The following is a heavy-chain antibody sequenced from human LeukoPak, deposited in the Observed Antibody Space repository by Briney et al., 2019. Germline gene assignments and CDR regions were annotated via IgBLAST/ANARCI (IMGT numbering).Heavy chain of an antibody. J-gene: IGHJ4*01. Sequence: SETLSLTCTVSGGSISSYYWSWIRQPPGKGLEWIGYIYTSGSTNYNPSLKSRVTISVDTSKNQFSLKLSSVTAADTAVYYCARLGILFYFDYWGQEPWSPSPQ. D-gene: IGHD2-15*01. CDR3: ARLGILFYFDY. CDR1: GGSISSYY. CDR2: IYTSGST. V-gene: IGHV4-4*09.